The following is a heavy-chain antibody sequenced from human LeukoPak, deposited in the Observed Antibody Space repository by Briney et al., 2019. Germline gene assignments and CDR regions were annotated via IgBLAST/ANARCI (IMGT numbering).Heavy chain of an antibody. CDR3: ARAPRYSSGWYPFDY. CDR2: ISAYNGNT. V-gene: IGHV1-18*01. CDR1: GYTFTSYG. D-gene: IGHD6-19*01. Sequence: ASVKVSCKASGYTFTSYGISWVRQAPGQGLEWMGWISAYNGNTNYAQKLQGRVTMTTDTSTSTAYMELRSLRSDDTAVYYCARAPRYSSGWYPFDYWGQGTLVTASS. J-gene: IGHJ4*02.